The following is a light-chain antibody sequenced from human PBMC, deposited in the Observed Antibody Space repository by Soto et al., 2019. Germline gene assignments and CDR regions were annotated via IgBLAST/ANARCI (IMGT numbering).Light chain of an antibody. J-gene: IGLJ2*01. CDR3: ETWDSNTRV. CDR2: LEGSGSF. Sequence: QPVLTQSSSASASLGSSVKLTCTLSSGHSSHIIAWHQQQPGKAPRYLMKLEGSGSFNKGSGVPDRFSGSSSGADRYLTISNLRSEDEADYYCETWDSNTRVFGGGTKLTVL. CDR1: SGHSSHI. V-gene: IGLV4-60*03.